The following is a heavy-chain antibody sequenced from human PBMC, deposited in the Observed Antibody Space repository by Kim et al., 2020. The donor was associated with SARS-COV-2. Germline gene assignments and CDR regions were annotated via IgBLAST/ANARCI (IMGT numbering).Heavy chain of an antibody. CDR3: ARDRGSGRGFDY. V-gene: IGHV3-53*01. J-gene: IGHJ4*02. D-gene: IGHD6-19*01. Sequence: YSADSVKGRFTISRDNSKNTLYLQMNSLRAEDTAVYYCARDRGSGRGFDYWGQGTLVTVSS.